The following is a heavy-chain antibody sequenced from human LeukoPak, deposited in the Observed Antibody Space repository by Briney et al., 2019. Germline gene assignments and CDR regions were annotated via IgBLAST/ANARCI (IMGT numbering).Heavy chain of an antibody. CDR2: ISSSGSTI. Sequence: GGSLRLSCAASGFTFSSYWMNWVRQAPGKGLEWVSYISSSGSTIYYADSVKGRFTISRDNAKNSLYLQMNSLRAEDTAVYYCARDPRRYRTQWLVLGHFDYWGQGTLVTVSS. CDR3: ARDPRRYRTQWLVLGHFDY. J-gene: IGHJ4*02. D-gene: IGHD6-19*01. CDR1: GFTFSSYW. V-gene: IGHV3-48*04.